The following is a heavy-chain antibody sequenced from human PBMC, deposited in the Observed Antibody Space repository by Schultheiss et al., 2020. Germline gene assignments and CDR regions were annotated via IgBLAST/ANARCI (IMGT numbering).Heavy chain of an antibody. J-gene: IGHJ4*02. CDR1: GDSIGNYY. CDR2: ASHSATT. CDR3: GRDNYGSIDY. Sequence: SETLSLTCTVSGDSIGNYYWSWIRQPPGKGLEWIGFASHSATTNLNPSFKSRLTISVDTSKNQFSLKLTSVTAADTAVYYCGRDNYGSIDYWGQGILVTVSS. D-gene: IGHD3-16*01. V-gene: IGHV4-59*01.